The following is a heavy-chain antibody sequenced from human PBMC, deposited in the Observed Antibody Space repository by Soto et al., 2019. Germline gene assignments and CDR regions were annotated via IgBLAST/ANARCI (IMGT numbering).Heavy chain of an antibody. CDR1: GFSFRDHA. J-gene: IGHJ6*02. V-gene: IGHV3-48*03. Sequence: EVQVVESGGGLVQPGGSLRLSCAASGFSFRDHAMDWVRQAPGKGLEWVSYIDKVGRTIYYADSVKGRFTISRDNAKNTLNLQMNSLGAEDTAVYYCARDLRGYAMDVWGQGTTVTVSS. CDR3: ARDLRGYAMDV. CDR2: IDKVGRTI. D-gene: IGHD2-2*01.